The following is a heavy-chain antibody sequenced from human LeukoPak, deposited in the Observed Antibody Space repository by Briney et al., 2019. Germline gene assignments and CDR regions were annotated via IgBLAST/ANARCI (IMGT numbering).Heavy chain of an antibody. Sequence: GGSLRLSCAASGFTFRSYWTHWVRHAPGKGLVWVSHIHSDGSSTSYADSVQGRFTISRDNAKNTLYLQMNSLRAEDTAVYYCARHNYGYDYWGQGTLVTVSS. J-gene: IGHJ4*02. V-gene: IGHV3-74*01. D-gene: IGHD3-10*01. CDR3: ARHNYGYDY. CDR1: GFTFRSYW. CDR2: IHSDGSST.